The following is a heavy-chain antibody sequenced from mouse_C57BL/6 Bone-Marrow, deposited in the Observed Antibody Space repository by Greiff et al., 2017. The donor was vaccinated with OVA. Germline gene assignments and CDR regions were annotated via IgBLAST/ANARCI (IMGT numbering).Heavy chain of an antibody. J-gene: IGHJ3*01. V-gene: IGHV5-12*01. CDR2: ISNGGGST. CDR1: GFTFSDYY. CDR3: ARHPSYYGNYEGLAY. Sequence: EVMLVESGGGLVQPGGSLKLSCAASGFTFSDYYMYWVRQTPEKRLEWVAYISNGGGSTYYPDTVKGRFTIARDNAKNTLYLQMSRLKSEDTAMYYCARHPSYYGNYEGLAYWGQGTLVTVSA. D-gene: IGHD2-10*01.